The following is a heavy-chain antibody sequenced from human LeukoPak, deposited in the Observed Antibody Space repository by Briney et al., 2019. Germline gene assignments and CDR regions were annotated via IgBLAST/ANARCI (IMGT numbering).Heavy chain of an antibody. J-gene: IGHJ4*02. CDR1: GDSISSSY. D-gene: IGHD6-19*01. CDR3: ARHSGWYVY. V-gene: IGHV4-59*01. CDR2: IYYSGST. Sequence: PSETLSLTCTVSGDSISSSYWSWIRQPPGKGLEWIGYIYYSGSTNSNPSLKSRVTISVDTSKSQFSLKLTSVTAADTAVYYCARHSGWYVYWGQGTLVTVSS.